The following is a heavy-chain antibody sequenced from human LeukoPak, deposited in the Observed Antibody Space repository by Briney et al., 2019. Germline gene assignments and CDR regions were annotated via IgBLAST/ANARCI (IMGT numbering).Heavy chain of an antibody. J-gene: IGHJ4*02. CDR2: IYYSGST. V-gene: IGHV4-39*07. D-gene: IGHD3-16*02. CDR1: GGSISSSSYY. Sequence: TLSLTCTVSGGSISSSSYYWGWIRQPPGKGLEWIGSIYYSGSTYYNPSLKSRVTISVDTSKNQFSLKLSPVTAADTAVYYCARKIFRITFGGVIVPPYFDYWGQGTLVTVSS. CDR3: ARKIFRITFGGVIVPPYFDY.